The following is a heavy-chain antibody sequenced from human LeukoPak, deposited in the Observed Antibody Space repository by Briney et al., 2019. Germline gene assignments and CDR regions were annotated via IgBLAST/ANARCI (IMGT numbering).Heavy chain of an antibody. CDR1: GFTFDDYA. CDR3: ARAVSIAAAGNDAFDI. J-gene: IGHJ3*02. D-gene: IGHD6-13*01. Sequence: GGSLRLSCAASGFTFDDYAMHWVRQATGKGLEWVSAIGTAGDTYYPGSVKGRFTISRENAKNSLYLQMNSLRAGDTAVYYCARAVSIAAAGNDAFDIWGQGTMVTVSS. V-gene: IGHV3-13*01. CDR2: IGTAGDT.